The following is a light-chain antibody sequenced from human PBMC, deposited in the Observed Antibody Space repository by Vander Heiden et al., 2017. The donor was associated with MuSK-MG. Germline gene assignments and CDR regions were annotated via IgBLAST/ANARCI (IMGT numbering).Light chain of an antibody. J-gene: IGKJ1*01. Sequence: SLSESATLNCTFNESVFYDSHNKNYLAWFQQKPGQAPKLLFFWASAREPGVPDRFSGSGSGTDFTLTITGLQAEDVAVYSCQQYNSHPQTFGQGTKVEIK. V-gene: IGKV4-1*01. CDR3: QQYNSHPQT. CDR1: ESVFYDSHNKNY. CDR2: WAS.